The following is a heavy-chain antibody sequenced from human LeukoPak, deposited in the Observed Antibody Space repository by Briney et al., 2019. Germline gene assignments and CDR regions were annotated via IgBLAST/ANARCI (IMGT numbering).Heavy chain of an antibody. Sequence: PGGSLRLSCAASGFTLSTYSMSWVRRAPGKGLEWVSSISSSSSYIYYADSLRGRFTISRDNAKNSLYLQMNSLRAEDTAVYYCARDRTNDIGGDPFDIWGQGTMVTVSS. CDR3: ARDRTNDIGGDPFDI. V-gene: IGHV3-21*01. CDR2: ISSSSSYI. CDR1: GFTLSTYS. J-gene: IGHJ3*02. D-gene: IGHD2-15*01.